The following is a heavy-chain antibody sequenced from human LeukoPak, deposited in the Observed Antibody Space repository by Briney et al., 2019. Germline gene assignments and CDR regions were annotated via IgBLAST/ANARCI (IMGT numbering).Heavy chain of an antibody. CDR2: ISRTGNSI. CDR1: GFTLSSYE. Sequence: GGSLRLPCAASGFTLSSYEMNWVRLAPGKGLEWISYISRTGNSIYYADSVKGRFTISRDSAKNSLYLQVNSLRAEDTAVYYRARGPYSSNWYVDYWGQGTLVTVAS. J-gene: IGHJ4*02. V-gene: IGHV3-48*03. CDR3: ARGPYSSNWYVDY. D-gene: IGHD6-13*01.